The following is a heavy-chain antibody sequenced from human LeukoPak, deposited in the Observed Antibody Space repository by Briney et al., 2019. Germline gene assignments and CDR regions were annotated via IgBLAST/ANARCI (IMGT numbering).Heavy chain of an antibody. CDR3: ARHDSSGWYLY. CDR2: IYNSGST. V-gene: IGHV4-59*08. Sequence: SETLSLTCTVSGGSISSYHWTWIRQPPGKGLEWIGYIYNSGSTNYNPSLKSRVTISVDTSKNQFSLKLSSVTAADAAVYYCARHDSSGWYLYWGQGTLVSVSS. CDR1: GGSISSYH. J-gene: IGHJ4*02. D-gene: IGHD6-19*01.